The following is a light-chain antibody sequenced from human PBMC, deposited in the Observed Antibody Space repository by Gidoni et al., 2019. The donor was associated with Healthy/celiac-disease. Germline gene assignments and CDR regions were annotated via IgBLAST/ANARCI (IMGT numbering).Light chain of an antibody. V-gene: IGLV1-40*01. CDR3: QSYDSSLSGSV. CDR1: SPNIGAGYD. CDR2: GNS. Sequence: QSVLTQPPSVSGAPVQRVTISCTGSSPNIGAGYDVHWYQQLPGTAPQLLISGNSNRPSGVPDRFSGSKSGTSASLAITGLQAEDEADYYCQSYDSSLSGSVFGGGTKLTVL. J-gene: IGLJ2*01.